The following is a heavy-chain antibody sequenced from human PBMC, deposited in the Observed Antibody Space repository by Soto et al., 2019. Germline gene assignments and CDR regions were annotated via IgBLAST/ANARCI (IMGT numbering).Heavy chain of an antibody. CDR2: IIPILGIA. J-gene: IGHJ6*03. V-gene: IGHV1-69*02. D-gene: IGHD2-2*01. Sequence: ASVKVSCKASGGTFSSYTISWVRQAPGQGLEWMGRIIPILGIANYAQKFQGRVTITADKSTSTAYMELSSLRSEDTAVYYCARGFLGYCSSTSCWPLENYYYMDVWGKGTTVTVSS. CDR1: GGTFSSYT. CDR3: ARGFLGYCSSTSCWPLENYYYMDV.